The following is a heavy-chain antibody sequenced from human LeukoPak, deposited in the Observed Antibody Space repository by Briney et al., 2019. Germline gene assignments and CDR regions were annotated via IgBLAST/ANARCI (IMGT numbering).Heavy chain of an antibody. CDR1: GFTFSSYD. D-gene: IGHD3-10*01. V-gene: IGHV3-23*01. CDR2: ISGSGGST. J-gene: IGHJ4*02. Sequence: GGSLRLSCAASGFTFSSYDMSWVRQAPGKGLEWVSAISGSGGSTYYADSVKGRFTISRDNSKNTLYLQMNSPRAEDTAVYYCANIYYGSGSYRSGSDYWGQGTLVTVSS. CDR3: ANIYYGSGSYRSGSDY.